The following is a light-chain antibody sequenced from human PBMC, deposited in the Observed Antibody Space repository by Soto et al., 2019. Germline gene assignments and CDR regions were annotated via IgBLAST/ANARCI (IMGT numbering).Light chain of an antibody. Sequence: EIVLTQSPGTLSLSPGERANLSCRASQSVSSSYLAWYQQKPGQAPRLLIYGASSRATGIPDRFSGSGSGTDFTLTISRLEPEDFAVYYCQQYGSSPQITFGPGTKVDIK. CDR1: QSVSSSY. J-gene: IGKJ3*01. V-gene: IGKV3-20*01. CDR3: QQYGSSPQIT. CDR2: GAS.